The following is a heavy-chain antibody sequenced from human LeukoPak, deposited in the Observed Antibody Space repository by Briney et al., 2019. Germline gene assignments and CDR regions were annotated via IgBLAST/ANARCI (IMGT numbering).Heavy chain of an antibody. CDR2: INNDGSST. CDR1: GFTFSSYW. D-gene: IGHD3-10*01. CDR3: ARLALIRGVNADY. J-gene: IGHJ4*02. V-gene: IGHV3-74*01. Sequence: GGSLRLSCAASGFTFSSYWMHWVRQAPGKGLVWVSRINNDGSSTSYADSVKGRFTISRDNAKNTLYLQMNSLRAEDTAVYYCARLALIRGVNADYWGQGTLVTVSS.